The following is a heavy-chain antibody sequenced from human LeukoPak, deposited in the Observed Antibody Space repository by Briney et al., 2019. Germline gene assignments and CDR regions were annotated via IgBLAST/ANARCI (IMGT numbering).Heavy chain of an antibody. J-gene: IGHJ4*02. Sequence: PGGSLRLSCAASGFTFTYFTMTWVRQAPGKGLEWVSGISGSDSSTYSADSVKGRFTISRDDSQNTLCLHMNSLRAEDTAIYYCARVSALRSSGWFGVFDFWGQGTRVTVSS. CDR1: GFTFTYFT. D-gene: IGHD6-19*01. V-gene: IGHV3-23*01. CDR2: ISGSDSST. CDR3: ARVSALRSSGWFGVFDF.